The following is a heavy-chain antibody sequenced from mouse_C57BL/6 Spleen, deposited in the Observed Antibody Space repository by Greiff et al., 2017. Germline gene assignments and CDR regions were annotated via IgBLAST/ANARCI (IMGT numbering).Heavy chain of an antibody. V-gene: IGHV2-5*01. D-gene: IGHD1-1*01. CDR3: AKASFTTVVGGDAMDY. CDR2: IWRGGST. CDR1: GFSLTSYG. Sequence: VQLQQSGPGLVQPSQSLSITCTVSGFSLTSYGVHWVRQSPGKGLEWLGVIWRGGSTDYNAAFMSRPSITKDNSKSQVFFKMNSLQAEDTAIYDGAKASFTTVVGGDAMDYWGQGTSVTVSS. J-gene: IGHJ4*01.